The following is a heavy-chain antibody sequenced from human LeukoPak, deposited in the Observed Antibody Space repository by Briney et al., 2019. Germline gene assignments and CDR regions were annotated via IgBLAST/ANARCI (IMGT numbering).Heavy chain of an antibody. Sequence: PSQTLSLTCTVSGGSISSGYYWGWIRQPPGKGLEWIGSIYHSGSTYYNPSLKSRVTISVDTSKNQFSLKLSSVTAADTAVYYCARHRALRLNLDYWGQGTLVTVSS. CDR3: ARHRALRLNLDY. CDR2: IYHSGST. CDR1: GGSISSGYY. V-gene: IGHV4-38-2*02. J-gene: IGHJ4*02.